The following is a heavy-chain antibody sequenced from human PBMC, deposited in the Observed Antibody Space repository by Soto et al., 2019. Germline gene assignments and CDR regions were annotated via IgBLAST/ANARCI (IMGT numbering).Heavy chain of an antibody. CDR1: GGTFSSYA. J-gene: IGHJ6*02. CDR2: IIPIFGTA. Sequence: QVQLVQSGAEVKKPGSSVKVSCKASGGTFSSYAISWVRQAPGQGLEWMGGIIPIFGTANYAQKFQGRVTITADESTSTAYMELSSLRSEDTAVYYCARGTSRRFFEWISFSYYGMDVWGQGTTVTVSS. D-gene: IGHD3-3*01. CDR3: ARGTSRRFFEWISFSYYGMDV. V-gene: IGHV1-69*01.